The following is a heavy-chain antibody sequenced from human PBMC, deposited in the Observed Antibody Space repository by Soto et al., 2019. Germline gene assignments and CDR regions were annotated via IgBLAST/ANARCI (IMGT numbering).Heavy chain of an antibody. CDR1: GGSISSSSYY. Sequence: SETLSLTCTVYGGSISSSSYYWVWIRQPPGKGLELIGSIYYSGSTDYNPSFKSRVTISVDTSKKQFSLKLSSVTAADTAVYYCARLNYYDSYGPLDYWGQGTLVTVSS. CDR2: IYYSGST. D-gene: IGHD3-22*01. V-gene: IGHV4-39*01. CDR3: ARLNYYDSYGPLDY. J-gene: IGHJ4*02.